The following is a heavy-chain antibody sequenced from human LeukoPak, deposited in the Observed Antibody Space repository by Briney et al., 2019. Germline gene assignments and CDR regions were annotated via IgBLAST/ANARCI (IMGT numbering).Heavy chain of an antibody. V-gene: IGHV4-61*02. Sequence: SETLSLTCTVSGASVNNDNYFWSWIRQPAGKGLEWIGRVSISENINYNPSLRSRISLSLDASKNQFSLNLRSVTAADTAVYYCARYSGSGYGMFQFDSWGQGTLVTVSS. J-gene: IGHJ4*02. CDR3: ARYSGSGYGMFQFDS. CDR2: VSISENI. D-gene: IGHD3-22*01. CDR1: GASVNNDNYF.